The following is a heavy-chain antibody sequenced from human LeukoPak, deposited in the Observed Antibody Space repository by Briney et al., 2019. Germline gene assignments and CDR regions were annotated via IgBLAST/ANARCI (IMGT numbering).Heavy chain of an antibody. CDR3: ARLKSGSYSRWKAFDI. Sequence: SETLSLTCTVSGGSISSYYWSWIRQPPGKGLEWIGYIYTSGSSNYNPSLKSRVTISVDTSKNQFPLKLSSVTAADTAVYYCARLKSGSYSRWKAFDIWGQGTMVTVSS. CDR1: GGSISSYY. V-gene: IGHV4-4*09. J-gene: IGHJ3*02. D-gene: IGHD1-26*01. CDR2: IYTSGSS.